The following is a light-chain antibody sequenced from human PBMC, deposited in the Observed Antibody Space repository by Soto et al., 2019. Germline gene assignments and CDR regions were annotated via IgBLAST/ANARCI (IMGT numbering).Light chain of an antibody. CDR2: GAS. CDR1: QTVSSTY. V-gene: IGKV3-20*01. CDR3: QQYGNSPQT. J-gene: IGKJ1*01. Sequence: EIVLTQSPGTLSLSPGERATLSCRASQTVSSTYLAWYQQKPGQAPRRLIYGASSRATGIPDRFSGSGSGTDFTLTISRLEPEDFAVYYCQQYGNSPQTFGQGTKVDIK.